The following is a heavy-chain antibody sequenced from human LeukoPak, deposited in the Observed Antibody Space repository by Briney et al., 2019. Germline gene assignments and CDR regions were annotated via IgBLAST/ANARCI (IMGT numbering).Heavy chain of an antibody. V-gene: IGHV4-59*01. CDR2: IYYSGST. D-gene: IGHD6-13*01. J-gene: IGHJ6*02. CDR1: GGSISSYY. Sequence: SETLSLTCTVSGGSISSYYWSWIRQPPGKGLEWIGYIYYSGSTNYNPSFKSRVTISVAKSKNQFSLKLSSVTAADTAVYYCARAASYSSSWYGPLYYYYGMDVWGQGTTVTVSS. CDR3: ARAASYSSSWYGPLYYYYGMDV.